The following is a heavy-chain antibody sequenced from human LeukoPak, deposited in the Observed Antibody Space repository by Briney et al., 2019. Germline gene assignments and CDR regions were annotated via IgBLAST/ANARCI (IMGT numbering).Heavy chain of an antibody. Sequence: SETLSLTCTVSGGSISSYYWSWIRQPPGKGLEWIGYIYYSGSTNYNPSLKSRVTISVDTSKNQFSLKLSSVTAADTAVYYCARGILRDYMDVWGKGTTVTISS. CDR2: IYYSGST. V-gene: IGHV4-59*01. CDR3: ARGILRDYMDV. CDR1: GGSISSYY. J-gene: IGHJ6*03. D-gene: IGHD2-8*01.